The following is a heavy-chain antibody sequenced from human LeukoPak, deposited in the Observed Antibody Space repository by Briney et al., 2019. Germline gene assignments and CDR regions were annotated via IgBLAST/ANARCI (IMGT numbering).Heavy chain of an antibody. V-gene: IGHV3-23*01. J-gene: IGHJ4*02. CDR1: EFSFSSYA. Sequence: GGSLRLSCAASEFSFSSYAMSWVRQAPGKGLEWVSGMGGSGGGTHYADSVKGRFTTSRDNSKHTLYLQMNSLRAEDTAVYYCAKVDSRNYYEILDYWGQGTLVTVSS. D-gene: IGHD3-22*01. CDR3: AKVDSRNYYEILDY. CDR2: MGGSGGGT.